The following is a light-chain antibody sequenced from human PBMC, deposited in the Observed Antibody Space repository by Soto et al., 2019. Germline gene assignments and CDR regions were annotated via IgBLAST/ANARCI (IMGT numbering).Light chain of an antibody. V-gene: IGKV3D-15*01. CDR1: QSVGSK. CDR2: AAS. CDR3: QQYNDWPRHT. J-gene: IGKJ2*01. Sequence: MTQSPATLSVSPGERATLSCRASQSVGSKLAWYQQKPGQAPRLLIYAASTRASGVPLRFSGSGSGTEFSLTITSLQSEDFAVYYCQQYNDWPRHTFGQGTKLEL.